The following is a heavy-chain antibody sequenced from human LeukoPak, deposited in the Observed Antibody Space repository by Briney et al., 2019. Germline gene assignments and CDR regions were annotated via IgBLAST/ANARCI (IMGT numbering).Heavy chain of an antibody. Sequence: GGSLRLSCAAAGFTFRNYAMSWVRQAPGKGLEWVSAIGGRGGGTYYADSVKGRFTVSRDDSKNTLHLQMNTLRAEDTAVYYCAKWGDYDILTGYYDSDYWGQGTLVTVSS. CDR3: AKWGDYDILTGYYDSDY. V-gene: IGHV3-23*01. D-gene: IGHD3-9*01. J-gene: IGHJ4*02. CDR1: GFTFRNYA. CDR2: IGGRGGGT.